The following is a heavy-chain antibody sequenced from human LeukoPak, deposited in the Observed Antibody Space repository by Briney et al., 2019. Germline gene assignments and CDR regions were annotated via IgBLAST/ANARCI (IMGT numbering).Heavy chain of an antibody. CDR2: ISISRTT. D-gene: IGHD1-26*01. CDR1: GFTFSSYS. Sequence: GGSLRLSCAASGFTFSSYSMSWVRQAPGKGLEWVSYISISRTTYYADSVKGRFTISRDNAKDSLYLQMSSLRDEDTAVYYCARDREEPTNYYYYGMDVWGQGTTVTVSS. V-gene: IGHV3-48*02. CDR3: ARDREEPTNYYYYGMDV. J-gene: IGHJ6*02.